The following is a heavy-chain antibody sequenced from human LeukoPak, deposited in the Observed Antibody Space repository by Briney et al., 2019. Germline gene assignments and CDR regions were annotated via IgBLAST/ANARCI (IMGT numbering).Heavy chain of an antibody. CDR2: MYSGGST. D-gene: IGHD6-19*01. Sequence: GGSLRLSCAASGFTVSSNYMSWVRQAPGKGLEWVSVMYSGGSTYYADSVKGRFTISRDNSKNTLYLQMNSLRAEDTAVYYCARGRKQWLAIYYFDYWGQGTLVTVSS. V-gene: IGHV3-53*01. J-gene: IGHJ4*02. CDR1: GFTVSSNY. CDR3: ARGRKQWLAIYYFDY.